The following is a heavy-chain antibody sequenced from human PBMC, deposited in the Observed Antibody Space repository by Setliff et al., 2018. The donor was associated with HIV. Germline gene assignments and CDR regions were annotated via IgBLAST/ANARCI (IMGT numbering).Heavy chain of an antibody. D-gene: IGHD3-3*01. CDR1: AASIRSHY. CDR2: INHSGST. V-gene: IGHV4-34*01. J-gene: IGHJ4*02. Sequence: PSETLSLTCTVSAASIRSHYWSWIRQSPGKGLEWIGEINHSGSTNYNPSLKSRVTISVDTSKNQFSLKLSSVTAADTAVYYCARGVRNFWSGDDVEYYFDYWGQGTLVTVSS. CDR3: ARGVRNFWSGDDVEYYFDY.